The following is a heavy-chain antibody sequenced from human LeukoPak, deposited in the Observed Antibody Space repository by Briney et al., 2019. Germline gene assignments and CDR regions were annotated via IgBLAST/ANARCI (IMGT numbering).Heavy chain of an antibody. CDR2: IYYSGST. CDR3: ARATPLYCSGGSCYFDY. V-gene: IGHV4-59*01. CDR1: GGSITSYY. D-gene: IGHD2-15*01. J-gene: IGHJ4*02. Sequence: SETLSLTCTVSGGSITSYYWSWIRQPPGKGLEWIGYIYYSGSTNYNPSLKSRVTISVDTSKNQFSLKLSSVTAADTAVYYCARATPLYCSGGSCYFDYWGQGTLVTVSS.